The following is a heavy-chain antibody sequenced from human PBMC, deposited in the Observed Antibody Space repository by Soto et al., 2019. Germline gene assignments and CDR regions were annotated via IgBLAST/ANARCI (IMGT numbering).Heavy chain of an antibody. V-gene: IGHV1-69*13. Sequence: SVKVSCKASGGTFSSYTISWVRQAPGQGLEWMGGIIPIFGTANYAQKFQGRVTITADESTSTAYMELSSLRSEDTAVYYCARGTSGSYLSDDAFDIWGQGTMVTVSS. CDR3: ARGTSGSYLSDDAFDI. CDR2: IIPIFGTA. D-gene: IGHD1-26*01. J-gene: IGHJ3*02. CDR1: GGTFSSYT.